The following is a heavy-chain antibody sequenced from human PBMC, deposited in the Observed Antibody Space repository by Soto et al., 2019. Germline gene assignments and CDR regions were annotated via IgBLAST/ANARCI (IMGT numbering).Heavy chain of an antibody. CDR2: IYPSDSDT. D-gene: IGHD4-17*01. CDR1: GYTFTIYW. J-gene: IGHJ4*02. CDR3: ARPANTVADHFDL. Sequence: PGESLKISCQVSGYTFTIYWIGWVRQMPGKGLEWMGIIYPSDSDTRYRPSFQGQVTISADQSINTAYLQWDSLKASDTAIYYCARPANTVADHFDLWGQGTPVTVS. V-gene: IGHV5-51*01.